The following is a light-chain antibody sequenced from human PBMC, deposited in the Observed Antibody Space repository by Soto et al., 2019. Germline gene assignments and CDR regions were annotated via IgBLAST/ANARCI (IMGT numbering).Light chain of an antibody. CDR3: QQRSNWPT. CDR1: QSVSSY. J-gene: IGKJ1*01. CDR2: DAS. Sequence: EIVLTQSPATLSLSPGERATLSCRASQSVSSYLAWYQQKPGQAPRLLIYDASNRATGIPARFSGSGSGTDFTITIGSLEPEDFAVYYCQQRSNWPTFGQGTKVEIK. V-gene: IGKV3-11*01.